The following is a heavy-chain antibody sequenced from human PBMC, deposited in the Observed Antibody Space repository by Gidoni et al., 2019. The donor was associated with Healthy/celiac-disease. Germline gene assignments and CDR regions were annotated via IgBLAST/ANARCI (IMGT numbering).Heavy chain of an antibody. D-gene: IGHD2-2*01. CDR3: ARDSIVVVPAAREYNWFDP. Sequence: QLQLQESGPGLVTPSETLSLTCTVSRGSISSYYWRWIRQPAGKGLEWIGRIYTSGSTNYNPSLKCRVTMSVDTSKNQFSLKRSSVTAADTAVYYCARDSIVVVPAAREYNWFDPWGQRTLVTVSS. V-gene: IGHV4-4*07. J-gene: IGHJ5*02. CDR2: IYTSGST. CDR1: RGSISSYY.